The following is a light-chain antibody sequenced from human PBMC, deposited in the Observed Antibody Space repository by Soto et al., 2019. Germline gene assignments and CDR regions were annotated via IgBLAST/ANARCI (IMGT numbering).Light chain of an antibody. CDR1: SSNIGSNT. J-gene: IGLJ2*01. Sequence: QLVLTQPPSASGTPGQMVTMSCSGSSSNIGSNTVNWYQQLPGTAPRPLMFRTNQRPSGVPDRFSGSKSGTSASLAISGLQSEDEADYYCAAWDDSLNGPVFGGGTKLTVL. V-gene: IGLV1-44*01. CDR3: AAWDDSLNGPV. CDR2: RTN.